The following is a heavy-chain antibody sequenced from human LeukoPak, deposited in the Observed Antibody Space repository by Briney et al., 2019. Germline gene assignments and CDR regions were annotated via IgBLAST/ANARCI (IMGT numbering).Heavy chain of an antibody. Sequence: GSLGLSCAASGFTFSNYAMSWVRQAPGKGLEWVAAISGRGDNAYSADSAKGRFTISRDNAKNSLYLQMNSLRAEDTAAYYCARDFGGGYLVYWGQGTLVTVSS. CDR2: ISGRGDNA. CDR3: ARDFGGGYLVY. CDR1: GFTFSNYA. D-gene: IGHD2-15*01. V-gene: IGHV3-23*01. J-gene: IGHJ4*02.